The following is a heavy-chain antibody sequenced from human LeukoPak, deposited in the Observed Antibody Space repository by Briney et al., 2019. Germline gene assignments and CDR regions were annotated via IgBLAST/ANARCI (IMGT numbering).Heavy chain of an antibody. Sequence: ASVHVSCKASGYTFTAYYMHWVRQAPGQGLEWMGWINPNSGGTNYAQNFQGRVTMTRDTSISTAYMELSSLRSEDTAVYYCARVVSGYSYGYAYFAYYFDYWGQGTLVTVSS. V-gene: IGHV1-2*02. J-gene: IGHJ4*02. CDR3: ARVVSGYSYGYAYFAYYFDY. CDR2: INPNSGGT. D-gene: IGHD5-18*01. CDR1: GYTFTAYY.